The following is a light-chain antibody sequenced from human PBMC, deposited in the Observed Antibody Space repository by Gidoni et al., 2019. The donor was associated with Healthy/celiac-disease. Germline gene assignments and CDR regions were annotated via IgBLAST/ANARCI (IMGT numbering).Light chain of an antibody. CDR1: QCLLHSNGYNY. CDR2: LGS. J-gene: IGKJ4*01. Sequence: IVLTQSPPSLPVTPGEPASSSCRSSQCLLHSNGYNYLDWYLQKPGQSPQLLIYLGSNRASGVPDRFSGSGSGTDFTLKISRVEAEDVGVYYCMQALQTPLTFGGGTKVEIK. V-gene: IGKV2-28*01. CDR3: MQALQTPLT.